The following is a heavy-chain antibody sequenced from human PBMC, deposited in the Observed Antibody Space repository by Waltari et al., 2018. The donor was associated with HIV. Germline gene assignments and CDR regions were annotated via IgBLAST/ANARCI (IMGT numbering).Heavy chain of an antibody. CDR2: IYYSGST. J-gene: IGHJ4*02. CDR1: GGSLSSSSYY. D-gene: IGHD6-19*01. V-gene: IGHV4-39*01. Sequence: QLQLQESGPGLVKPSETLSLTCTVSGGSLSSSSYYWGWIRQPPGKGLEWIGSIYYSGSTYYNPSLKSRVTISVDTSKNQFSLKLSSVTAADTAVYYCAASIAVAGGCFDYWGQGTLVTVSS. CDR3: AASIAVAGGCFDY.